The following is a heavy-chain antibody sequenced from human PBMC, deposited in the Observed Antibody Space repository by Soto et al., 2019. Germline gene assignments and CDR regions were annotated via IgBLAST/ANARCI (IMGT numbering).Heavy chain of an antibody. Sequence: GGSLRLSCVASGFPFSSYAMSWVRQTPGKGLEWVSGISGSGGRTYYADSVKGRFTISRDNSNNTLSLQMHILRVEDAAVYFCAKGGYYSLFDIWGQGTVVTVSS. CDR2: ISGSGGRT. CDR3: AKGGYYSLFDI. J-gene: IGHJ3*02. V-gene: IGHV3-23*01. D-gene: IGHD3-16*01. CDR1: GFPFSSYA.